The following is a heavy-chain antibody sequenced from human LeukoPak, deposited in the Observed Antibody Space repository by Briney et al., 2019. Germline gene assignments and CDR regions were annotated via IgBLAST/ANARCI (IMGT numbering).Heavy chain of an antibody. D-gene: IGHD2-15*01. J-gene: IGHJ5*02. Sequence: SQTLSLTCTVSGGSISSGGHYWSWIRQHPGKRLEWIGYIYYSGSTYYNPSLKSRVTISVDTSKNQFSLKLSSVTAADTAVYYCAREGDDEGYCSGGSCYSFDPWGQGTLVTVSS. CDR2: IYYSGST. CDR1: GGSISSGGHY. V-gene: IGHV4-31*03. CDR3: AREGDDEGYCSGGSCYSFDP.